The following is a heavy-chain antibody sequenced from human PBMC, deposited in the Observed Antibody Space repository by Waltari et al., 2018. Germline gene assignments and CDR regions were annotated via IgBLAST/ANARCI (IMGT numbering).Heavy chain of an antibody. CDR2: FDPEDGET. Sequence: QVQLVQSGAEVKKPGASVKVSCKVSGYTLTELSMHWVRQAPGTGLEWIGGFDPEDGETSYAQKFQGRVTMTEDTSTDTAYMELSSLRSEDTAVYYCATAINYYYGMDVWGQGTTVTVSS. V-gene: IGHV1-24*01. J-gene: IGHJ6*02. CDR3: ATAINYYYGMDV. CDR1: GYTLTELS.